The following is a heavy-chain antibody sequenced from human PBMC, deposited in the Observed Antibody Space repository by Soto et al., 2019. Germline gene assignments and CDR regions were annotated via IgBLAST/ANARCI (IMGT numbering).Heavy chain of an antibody. CDR2: ISATGTT. D-gene: IGHD7-27*01. J-gene: IGHJ3*01. CDR1: GDSMSSYY. Sequence: QVQLQESGPGLVEPSETLSLTCTVSGDSMSSYYWSWIRQSAEKGLEWIGRISATGTTTYIPSLKSQITLSVDTSKNRFSMNLKFVTAADTAVYFCARDKSGAADFWGQGTVVTVS. V-gene: IGHV4-4*07. CDR3: ARDKSGAADF.